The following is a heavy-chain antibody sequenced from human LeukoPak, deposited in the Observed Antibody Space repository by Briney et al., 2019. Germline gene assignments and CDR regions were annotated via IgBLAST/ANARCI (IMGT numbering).Heavy chain of an antibody. V-gene: IGHV3-74*01. Sequence: GGSLRLSCAASGFTFSNYWMHWARQTPGKGLVWVSRLDHDGTSTSYADSVKGRFTISGDNAKNTLYLQMNSLRAEDTAVYFCARDDPVNPTFDSWGQGTLVTVSS. CDR2: LDHDGTST. CDR3: ARDDPVNPTFDS. J-gene: IGHJ4*02. CDR1: GFTFSNYW.